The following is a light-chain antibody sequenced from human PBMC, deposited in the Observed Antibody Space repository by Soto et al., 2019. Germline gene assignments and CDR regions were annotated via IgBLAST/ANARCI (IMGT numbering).Light chain of an antibody. J-gene: IGLJ3*02. CDR2: EVN. Sequence: QSALTQPPSASRSPGQSVTISCTGTSRDVGGYNYVSWYQQHPGKAPKLMIYEVNKRPSGVPDRFSGSKSGKTASLTVSGLQAEDDADYYCSSYAGSNNLVFGGGTKLTVL. CDR3: SSYAGSNNLV. V-gene: IGLV2-8*02. CDR1: SRDVGGYNY.